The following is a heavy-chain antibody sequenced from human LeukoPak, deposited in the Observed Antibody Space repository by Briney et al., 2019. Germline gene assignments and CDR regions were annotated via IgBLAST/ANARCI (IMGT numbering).Heavy chain of an antibody. Sequence: GVSLSLSCAASGFTFSSYWMHWVRHAPGKGLVWVSRFNSDGSSASYADSVKGRFTISRDNAKNTLYLQMNSLRAEDTAVYYCARDLLVGANNYYYYGMDVWGQGTTVTVSS. CDR3: ARDLLVGANNYYYYGMDV. J-gene: IGHJ6*02. CDR2: FNSDGSSA. V-gene: IGHV3-74*01. D-gene: IGHD1-26*01. CDR1: GFTFSSYW.